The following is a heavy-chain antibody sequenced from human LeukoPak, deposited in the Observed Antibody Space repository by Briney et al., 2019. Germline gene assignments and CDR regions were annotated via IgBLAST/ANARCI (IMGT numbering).Heavy chain of an antibody. Sequence: PGGSLRLSCAASGFTFSSYAMHWVRQAPGKGLEWVAVISYDGSNKYYADSVKGRFTISRDNSKNTLYLQMNSLRAEDTAVYYCAREGDEYYFDYWGQGTLVTVSS. CDR2: ISYDGSNK. CDR3: AREGDEYYFDY. CDR1: GFTFSSYA. J-gene: IGHJ4*02. V-gene: IGHV3-30-3*01.